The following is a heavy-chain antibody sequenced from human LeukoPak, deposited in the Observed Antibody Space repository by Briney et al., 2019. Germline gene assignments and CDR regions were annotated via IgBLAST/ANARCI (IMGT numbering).Heavy chain of an antibody. Sequence: ASVKVSRKASGGTFSGYAISWVRQAPGQGLEWMGRIIPILGIANYAQKFQGRVTITADKSTSTAYMELGSLRSEDTAVYYCARVNCGGDCYPDDYYYYYGMDVWGQGTTVTVSS. V-gene: IGHV1-69*10. CDR3: ARVNCGGDCYPDDYYYYYGMDV. CDR2: IIPILGIA. J-gene: IGHJ6*02. CDR1: GGTFSGYA. D-gene: IGHD2-21*02.